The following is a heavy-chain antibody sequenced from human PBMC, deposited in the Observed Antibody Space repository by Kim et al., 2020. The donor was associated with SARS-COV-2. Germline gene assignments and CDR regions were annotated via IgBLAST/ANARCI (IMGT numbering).Heavy chain of an antibody. CDR2: ISGSGGST. J-gene: IGHJ6*02. V-gene: IGHV3-23*01. D-gene: IGHD3-22*01. CDR1: GFTFSSYA. CDR3: AKEDSMIGCMDV. Sequence: GRSLRLSCAASGFTFSSYAMSWVRQAPGKGLEWVSAISGSGGSTYYADSVKGRFTISRDNSKNTLYLQMNSLRAEDMAVYYCAKEDSMIGCMDVWGQGTTVTVSS.